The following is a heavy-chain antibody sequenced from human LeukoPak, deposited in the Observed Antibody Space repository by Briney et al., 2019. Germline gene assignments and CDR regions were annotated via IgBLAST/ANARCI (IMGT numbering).Heavy chain of an antibody. Sequence: GGSLRLSCAASGFSVSSNYVSWVRQAPGKGLEWVSVIYSGGTTYYADSIKGRFTISRDNAKNSLYLQMNSLRAEDTAVYCCARLNSSGWGGFDPWGQGTLVTVSS. J-gene: IGHJ5*02. V-gene: IGHV3-53*01. D-gene: IGHD6-19*01. CDR2: IYSGGTT. CDR1: GFSVSSNY. CDR3: ARLNSSGWGGFDP.